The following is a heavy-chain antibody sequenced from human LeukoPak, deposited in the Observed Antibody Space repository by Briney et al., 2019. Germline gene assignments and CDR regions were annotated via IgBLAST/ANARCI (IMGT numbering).Heavy chain of an antibody. J-gene: IGHJ4*02. Sequence: PGGSLRLSCAASGFTFSSYGMHWVRQAPGKGLEWVAVISYDGSNKYYADSVKGRFTISRDNSKNTLYLQMNSLRAEDTAVYYCAKAAAAGDYWGQGTLVTVSS. CDR1: GFTFSSYG. D-gene: IGHD6-13*01. CDR3: AKAAAAGDY. CDR2: ISYDGSNK. V-gene: IGHV3-30*12.